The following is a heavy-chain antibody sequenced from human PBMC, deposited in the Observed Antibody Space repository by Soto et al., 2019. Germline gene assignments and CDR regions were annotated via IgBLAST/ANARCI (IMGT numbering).Heavy chain of an antibody. J-gene: IGHJ4*02. CDR3: ARGTKKYYYDSSGKDFDY. V-gene: IGHV1-3*01. D-gene: IGHD3-22*01. CDR1: GYTFTIYS. CDR2: INAGNGNT. Sequence: ASVKVSCKASGYTFTIYSMHWVRQAPGQRLEWMGWINAGNGNTKYSQKFQGRVTITRDTSASTAYMELSSLRSEDTAVYYCARGTKKYYYDSSGKDFDYWGQGTLVTVSS.